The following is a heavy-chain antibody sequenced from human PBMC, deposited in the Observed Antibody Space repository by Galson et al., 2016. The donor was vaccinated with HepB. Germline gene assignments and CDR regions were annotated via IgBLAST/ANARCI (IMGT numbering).Heavy chain of an antibody. Sequence: SETLSLTCAVSGYSISSGSYWGWVRQPPGEGLEWIGNLFHRGTTFYNPSLKRRVTISLDTSKNQFSLTLTSVTAADTAVYYCARTPYGMDVWGQGTTVTVSS. CDR1: GYSISSGSY. V-gene: IGHV4-38-2*01. CDR2: LFHRGTT. J-gene: IGHJ6*02. CDR3: ARTPYGMDV.